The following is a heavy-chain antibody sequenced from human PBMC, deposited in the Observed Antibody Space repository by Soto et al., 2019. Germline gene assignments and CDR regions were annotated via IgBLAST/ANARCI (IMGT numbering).Heavy chain of an antibody. D-gene: IGHD2-15*01. J-gene: IGHJ3*02. CDR1: GYTFTGDY. Sequence: SVKVSFKASGYTFTGDYMHWVRQAPGQGLEWMGWINPNSGGTNYAQKFQGRVTVTRDTSISTAYMELSRLRSDGTAVYYCARDRLPDIWGQGTMVTVSS. V-gene: IGHV1-2*02. CDR2: INPNSGGT. CDR3: ARDRLPDI.